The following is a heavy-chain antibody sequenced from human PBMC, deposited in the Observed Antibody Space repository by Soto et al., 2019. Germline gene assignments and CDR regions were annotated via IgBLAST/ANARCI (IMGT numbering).Heavy chain of an antibody. J-gene: IGHJ6*02. CDR3: ARGSYYSFWSGSKPNPMDV. Sequence: GGSLRLSCAASGFTFNSYALHWVRQAPGKGLEWLTIISYDGSNKYYADSVKGRFTVSRDTSKNTLYLQMNSLRAEDTAVYYCARGSYYSFWSGSKPNPMDVWGQGTTVTVS. V-gene: IGHV3-30-3*01. D-gene: IGHD3-3*01. CDR1: GFTFNSYA. CDR2: ISYDGSNK.